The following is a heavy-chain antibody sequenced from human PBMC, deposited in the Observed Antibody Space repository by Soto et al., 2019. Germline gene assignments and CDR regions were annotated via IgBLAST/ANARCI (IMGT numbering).Heavy chain of an antibody. CDR2: IRSKAYGGTT. V-gene: IGHV3-49*04. CDR1: GFTFSSYS. CDR3: TRDPRSSGWSGDY. Sequence: PGGSLRLSCAASGFTFSSYSMNWVRQAPGKGLEWVGFIRSKAYGGTTEYAASVKGRFTISRDDSKSIAYLQMNSLKPEDTAVYYCTRDPRSSGWSGDYWGQGTLVTVSS. J-gene: IGHJ4*02. D-gene: IGHD6-19*01.